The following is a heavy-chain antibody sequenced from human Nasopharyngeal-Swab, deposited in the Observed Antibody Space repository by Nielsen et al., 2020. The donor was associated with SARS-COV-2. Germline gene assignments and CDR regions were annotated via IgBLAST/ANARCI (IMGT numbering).Heavy chain of an antibody. CDR1: GFTFRSYV. CDR3: ATHPDNSKWYG. CDR2: ISTSGGTT. D-gene: IGHD6-13*01. J-gene: IGHJ4*02. Sequence: GESLKISCAASGFTFRSYVMNWVRQGPGKGLEWVSGISTSGGTTYYADSVRGRFTVSRDNSKNTLYLQMNSLSAEDTAGYYCATHPDNSKWYGWGQGTLVTVSS. V-gene: IGHV3-23*01.